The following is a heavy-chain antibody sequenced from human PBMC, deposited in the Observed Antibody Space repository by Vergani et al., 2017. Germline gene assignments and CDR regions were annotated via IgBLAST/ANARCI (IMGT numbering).Heavy chain of an antibody. J-gene: IGHJ6*03. CDR2: IWFDGSNK. Sequence: QVQLVESGGGVVQPGRSLRLSCAASGFTFSSYGMHWVRQAPGKGLDWVTVIWFDGSNKYYADSVKGRLTISRDNSKNTLYLQMNSLRAEDTAVYYCARGAYCSSTSCSPAEGYYYYMDVWGKGTTVTVSS. CDR3: ARGAYCSSTSCSPAEGYYYYMDV. D-gene: IGHD2-2*01. V-gene: IGHV3-33*01. CDR1: GFTFSSYG.